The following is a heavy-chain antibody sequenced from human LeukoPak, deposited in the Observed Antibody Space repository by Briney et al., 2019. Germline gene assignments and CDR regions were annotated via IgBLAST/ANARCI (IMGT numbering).Heavy chain of an antibody. CDR3: ASHYDTNTYDGFDI. CDR1: GGSFSVYY. V-gene: IGHV4-34*01. Sequence: SETLSLTCAVYGGSFSVYYWSWIRQPPGKGLEWIGEINHGGSTYYNPSLKSRVTISLDTSKNQFSLKLSSVTAEDTAVYFCASHYDTNTYDGFDIWGQGTMVTVSA. CDR2: INHGGST. D-gene: IGHD3-9*01. J-gene: IGHJ3*02.